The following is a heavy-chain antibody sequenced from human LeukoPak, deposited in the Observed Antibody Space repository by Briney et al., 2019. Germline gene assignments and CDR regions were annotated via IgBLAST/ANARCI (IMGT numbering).Heavy chain of an antibody. V-gene: IGHV3-74*01. CDR3: ASATGVGAASF. J-gene: IGHJ4*02. D-gene: IGHD1-26*01. CDR1: GFTFSSYW. Sequence: GGSLRLSCAASGFTFSSYWMYWVRHAPGKGLVWVSRLNSDGSSTNYADSVRGRFTISRDNARNTLYLQMNSLRAEDTGVYYCASATGVGAASFWGQGTLVTVSS. CDR2: LNSDGSST.